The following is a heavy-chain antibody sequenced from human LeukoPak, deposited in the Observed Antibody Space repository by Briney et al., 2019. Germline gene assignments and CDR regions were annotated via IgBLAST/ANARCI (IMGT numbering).Heavy chain of an antibody. CDR2: INPDSGGT. J-gene: IGHJ4*02. CDR3: AREGYYDSSGYYYGPDY. Sequence: AASVKVSCKASGYTFTDSYIHWVRQAPGQGLEWMGWINPDSGGTNYAQKFQGRVTMTRDTSITTVYMELSRLRSDDTAVYYCAREGYYDSSGYYYGPDYWGQGTLVTVSS. V-gene: IGHV1-2*02. D-gene: IGHD3-22*01. CDR1: GYTFTDSY.